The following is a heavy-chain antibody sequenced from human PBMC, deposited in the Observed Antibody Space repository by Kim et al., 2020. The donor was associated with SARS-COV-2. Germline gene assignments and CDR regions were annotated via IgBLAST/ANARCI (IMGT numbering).Heavy chain of an antibody. CDR2: IYYSGST. D-gene: IGHD6-13*01. V-gene: IGHV4-59*01. Sequence: SETLSLTCTVSGGSISSYYWSWIRQPPGKGLEWIGYIYYSGSTNYNPSLKSRVTISVDTSKNQFSLKLSSVTAADTAVYYCARAGSWGLYTWFDYWGQGTLVTVSS. J-gene: IGHJ4*02. CDR1: GGSISSYY. CDR3: ARAGSWGLYTWFDY.